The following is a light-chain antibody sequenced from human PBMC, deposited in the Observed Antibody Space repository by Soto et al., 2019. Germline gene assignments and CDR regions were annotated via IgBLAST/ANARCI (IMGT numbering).Light chain of an antibody. CDR3: QQYNTYSYT. J-gene: IGKJ2*01. CDR1: QSIRAW. V-gene: IGKV1-5*01. CDR2: AAS. Sequence: DIQVTQSPSTLSASVGDRVSITCRASQSIRAWLAWYQQKPGKAPKLLIYAASSLQSGVPSRFSGSGSGTQFTLTISSLQPDDFAIYYCQQYNTYSYTFGQGTKVDIK.